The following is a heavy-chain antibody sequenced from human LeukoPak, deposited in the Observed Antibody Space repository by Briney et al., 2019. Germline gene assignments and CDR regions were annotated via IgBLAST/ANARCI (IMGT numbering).Heavy chain of an antibody. J-gene: IGHJ4*02. D-gene: IGHD4-17*01. CDR3: ARGRDFYGDYPVDFDY. V-gene: IGHV4-34*01. CDR2: INHSGST. Sequence: SETLSLTCAVYGGSFSGYYWSWIRQPPGKGLEWIGEINHSGSTNYNPSLKSRVTISVDTSKNQFSLKLSSVTAADTAVYYCARGRDFYGDYPVDFDYWGQGTLVTVSS. CDR1: GGSFSGYY.